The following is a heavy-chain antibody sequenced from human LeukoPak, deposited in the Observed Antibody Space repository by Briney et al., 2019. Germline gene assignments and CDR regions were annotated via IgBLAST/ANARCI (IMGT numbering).Heavy chain of an antibody. J-gene: IGHJ4*02. V-gene: IGHV3-23*01. CDR2: ISGSGGST. CDR3: ASDSSGWTGWHFFDY. D-gene: IGHD6-19*01. Sequence: GGSLRLSCAASGFTFSSYVMSWVRQAPGKGLEWVSAISGSGGSTYYADSVKGRFTISRDNSKNTLYLQMNSLRAEDTAVYYCASDSSGWTGWHFFDYWGQGTLVTVSS. CDR1: GFTFSSYV.